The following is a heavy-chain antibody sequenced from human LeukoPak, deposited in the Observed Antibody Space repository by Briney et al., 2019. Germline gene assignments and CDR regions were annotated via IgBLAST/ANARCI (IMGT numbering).Heavy chain of an antibody. CDR1: GFTFSNAW. D-gene: IGHD6-19*01. J-gene: IGHJ4*02. CDR3: ARDSLAVAGTFDY. Sequence: GGSLRLSCAASGFTFSNAWIHWVRQAPGKGLVWVSRIYNDGSSTNYAESVKGRFTISRDNAKNTLYLQMNSLRAEDTAVYYCARDSLAVAGTFDYWGQGTLVTVSS. CDR2: IYNDGSST. V-gene: IGHV3-74*01.